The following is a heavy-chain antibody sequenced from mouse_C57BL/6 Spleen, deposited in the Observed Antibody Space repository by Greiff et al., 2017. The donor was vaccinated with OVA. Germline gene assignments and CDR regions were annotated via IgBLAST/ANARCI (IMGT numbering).Heavy chain of an antibody. CDR1: GYTFTSYW. D-gene: IGHD2-3*01. CDR2: IYPGSGST. V-gene: IGHV1-55*01. CDR3: ARGDDYLDY. Sequence: QVHVKQPGAELVKPGASVKMSCKASGYTFTSYWITWVKQRPGQGLEWIGDIYPGSGSTNYNEKFKSKATLTVDTSSSTAYMQLSSLTSEDSAVYYCARGDDYLDYWGQGTTLTVSS. J-gene: IGHJ2*01.